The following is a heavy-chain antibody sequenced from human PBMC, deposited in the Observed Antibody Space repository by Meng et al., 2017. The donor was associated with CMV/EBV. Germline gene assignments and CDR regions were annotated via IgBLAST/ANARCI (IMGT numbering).Heavy chain of an antibody. V-gene: IGHV1-8*01. CDR2: MNPNSGNT. CDR1: GYTFTSYD. CDR3: ARGRGRITIFGVVIIIGDYYYGMDV. D-gene: IGHD3-3*01. Sequence: ASVKVSCKASGYTFTSYDINWVRQATGQGLEWMGWMNPNSGNTGYAQKFQGRVTMTRNTSMSTAYMELSSLRSEDTAVYYCARGRGRITIFGVVIIIGDYYYGMDVWGQGTTVTVSS. J-gene: IGHJ6*02.